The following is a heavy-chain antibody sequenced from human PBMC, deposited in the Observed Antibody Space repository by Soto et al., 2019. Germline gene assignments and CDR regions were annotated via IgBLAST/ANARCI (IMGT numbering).Heavy chain of an antibody. CDR1: GGTFSSYA. CDR3: ERAMLLVVAAGRAGYASSGMEV. V-gene: IGHV1-69*06. D-gene: IGHD2-2*01. Sequence: QVQLVQSGAEVKKPGSSVKVSCKASGGTFSSYAISWGRRAPGQGLEWMGGIIPIFGTANYAQKFQGRVTITADKSTSTAYMELRRVRPEDTAVSYCERAMLLVVAAGRAGYASSGMEVWGKGTTVTVSS. CDR2: IIPIFGTA. J-gene: IGHJ6*04.